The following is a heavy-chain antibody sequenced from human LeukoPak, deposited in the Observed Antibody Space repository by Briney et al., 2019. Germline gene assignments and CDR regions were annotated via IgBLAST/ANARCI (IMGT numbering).Heavy chain of an antibody. Sequence: GASVKVSCKASGYTFTYYYTHWMRQAPGQGLEWMGWISPDDGGTSYAQKFQGRVTMTRDTSISTVYVELSRLRSDDTAVYYCARSDSYTWFDPWGQGTLVTVSS. CDR1: GYTFTYYY. CDR2: ISPDDGGT. V-gene: IGHV1-2*02. CDR3: ARSDSYTWFDP. J-gene: IGHJ5*02. D-gene: IGHD2-15*01.